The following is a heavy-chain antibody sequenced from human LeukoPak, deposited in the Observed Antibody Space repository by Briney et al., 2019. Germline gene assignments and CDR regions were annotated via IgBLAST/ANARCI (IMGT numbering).Heavy chain of an antibody. CDR2: IRPYTGDT. V-gene: IGHV1-18*01. D-gene: IGHD4-17*01. CDR3: ARGAYGEVSFDF. CDR1: GYTFTSYG. J-gene: IGHJ3*01. Sequence: ASVKVSCKASGYTFTSYGITWVRQAPGQGLEWVGWIRPYTGDTNYAQKLQGRVTMTTDTSTSTGYMDLRSLRSDDTAMYYCARGAYGEVSFDFWGQGTMDTVSS.